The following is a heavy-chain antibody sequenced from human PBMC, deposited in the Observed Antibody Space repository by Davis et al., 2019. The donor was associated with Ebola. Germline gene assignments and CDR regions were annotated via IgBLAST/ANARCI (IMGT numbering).Heavy chain of an antibody. J-gene: IGHJ4*02. Sequence: PSETLSLTCTVSNGSISSHYWNWIRQPPGEGLEWIGIIYDSGRTNYNPSLKSRVTISADTSKNQFSLKLRSVTAAETAVYYCVRFGYGAYWGQGTLVTVSS. CDR2: IYDSGRT. V-gene: IGHV4-59*11. CDR3: VRFGYGAY. D-gene: IGHD3-22*01. CDR1: NGSISSHY.